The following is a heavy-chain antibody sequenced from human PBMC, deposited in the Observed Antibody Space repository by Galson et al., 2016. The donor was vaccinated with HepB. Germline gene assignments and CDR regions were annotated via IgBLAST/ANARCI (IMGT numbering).Heavy chain of an antibody. V-gene: IGHV3-48*03. Sequence: SLRLSCAASGFTFSSYEMNWVRQAPGKGLEWVAHISTTGRTMYYADSVKGRFTTSRDNAWNSLYLQMNGLRPEDTAVYFCARAPIEVDGMRHYYYGMDVWGQGTTVTVSS. CDR1: GFTFSSYE. CDR2: ISTTGRTM. D-gene: IGHD6-13*01. CDR3: ARAPIEVDGMRHYYYGMDV. J-gene: IGHJ6*02.